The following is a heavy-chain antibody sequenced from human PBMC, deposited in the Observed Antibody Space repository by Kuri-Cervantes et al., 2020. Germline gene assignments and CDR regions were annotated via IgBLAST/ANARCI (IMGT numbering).Heavy chain of an antibody. J-gene: IGHJ4*02. CDR2: IKQDGSKQ. CDR3: ASHNNEYKYALGH. CDR1: GFTFSSYW. V-gene: IGHV3-7*01. Sequence: ESLKISCAASGFTFSSYWMSWVRQAPGKGLEWLANIKQDGSKQDYVDSLKGRFIISRDNAKNSLYLQMNSLRAEDTALYYCASHNNEYKYALGHWGQGTQVTVSS. D-gene: IGHD2-8*01.